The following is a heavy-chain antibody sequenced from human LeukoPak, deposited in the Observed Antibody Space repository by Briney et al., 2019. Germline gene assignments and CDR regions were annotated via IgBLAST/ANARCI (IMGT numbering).Heavy chain of an antibody. CDR1: GFSFTTYW. Sequence: WGSLRLSCAASGFSFTTYWMSWVRQFPGKGLEWVANINQDGTEKYYVDSVKGRFTISRDNAKNSLYLQMNSLRVEDTAIYYCVKVAKYYYGSETYYFFEHWGQGTPVTASS. V-gene: IGHV3-7*01. CDR3: VKVAKYYYGSETYYFFEH. J-gene: IGHJ4*02. D-gene: IGHD3-10*01. CDR2: INQDGTEK.